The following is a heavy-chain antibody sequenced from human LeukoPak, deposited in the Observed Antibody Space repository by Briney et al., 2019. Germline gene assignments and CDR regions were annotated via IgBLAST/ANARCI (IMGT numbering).Heavy chain of an antibody. J-gene: IGHJ4*02. CDR2: ISYSGIT. CDR1: GGSISSRSYY. D-gene: IGHD3-22*01. CDR3: ARLDYDSSGLIDY. V-gene: IGHV4-39*01. Sequence: PSETLSLTCTVSGGSISSRSYYWGWIRQPPGRGLEWIGSISYSGITYYNPSLKSRVTISVDTSKNQFSLTLSSVTAADTAVYNCARLDYDSSGLIDYWGQGTLVTVSS.